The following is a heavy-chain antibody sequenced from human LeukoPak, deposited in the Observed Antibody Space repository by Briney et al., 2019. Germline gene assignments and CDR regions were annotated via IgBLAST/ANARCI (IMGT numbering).Heavy chain of an antibody. V-gene: IGHV3-23*01. CDR3: AKGGHYYDSSGYTYYFDY. CDR1: GFTFSSYA. D-gene: IGHD3-22*01. J-gene: IGHJ4*02. CDR2: ISGSGGST. Sequence: GGSLRLSCAASGFTFSSYAMSWVRQAPGKGLEWVSAISGSGGSTYYADSVKGRFTISRDNSKNTLYLQMNSLRAEDTAVYYCAKGGHYYDSSGYTYYFDYWGQGTLVTVSS.